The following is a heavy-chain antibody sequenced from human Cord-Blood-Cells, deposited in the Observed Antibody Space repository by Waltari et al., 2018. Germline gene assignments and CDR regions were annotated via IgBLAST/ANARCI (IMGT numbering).Heavy chain of an antibody. CDR3: ARRMVTGSYYLAFDI. CDR1: GGSISSSSYH. D-gene: IGHD3-10*01. J-gene: IGHJ3*02. CDR2: IYYSGST. V-gene: IGHV4-39*01. Sequence: QLQLQESGPGLVKPSETLSLTCTVSGGSISSSSYHWGWLRQPPGKGLEWSGSIYYSGSTYYNPSLKSRVTISVDTSKNQFSLKLSSVTAADTAVYYCARRMVTGSYYLAFDIWGQGTMVTVSS.